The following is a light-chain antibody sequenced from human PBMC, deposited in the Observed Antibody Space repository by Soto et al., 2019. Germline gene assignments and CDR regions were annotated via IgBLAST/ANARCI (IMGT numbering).Light chain of an antibody. CDR1: QSVSSSY. V-gene: IGKV3-20*01. CDR3: QQYGSSPCT. Sequence: LXGKASQSVSSSYLAWYQQKPGQAPRLLIYGASSRAAGIPDRFSGSRSGTDFTFTISRLEPEDFAVYYCQQYGSSPCTFGQGTRLEIK. CDR2: GAS. J-gene: IGKJ5*01.